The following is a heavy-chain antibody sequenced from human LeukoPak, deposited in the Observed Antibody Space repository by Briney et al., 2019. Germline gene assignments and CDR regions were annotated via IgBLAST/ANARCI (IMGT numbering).Heavy chain of an antibody. CDR1: GFTFSSYG. CDR3: ARDPRGSGYFDY. V-gene: IGHV3-33*01. J-gene: IGHJ4*02. Sequence: GGSLRLSCAAPGFTFSSYGMHWVRQAPGKGLEWVAIIWYDGSNKYYADSVKGRFTISRDNSKNTLYLQMNSLRAEDTAVYYCARDPRGSGYFDYWGQGTLVTVSS. CDR2: IWYDGSNK. D-gene: IGHD6-19*01.